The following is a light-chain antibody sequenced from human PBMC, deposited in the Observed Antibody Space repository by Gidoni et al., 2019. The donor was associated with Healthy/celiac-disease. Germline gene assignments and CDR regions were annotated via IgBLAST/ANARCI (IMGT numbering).Light chain of an antibody. Sequence: QSALTQPRSVSGSPGQPVTISCTGTSSDVGGYNYVSWYPQHPGKAPKLMIYDVSKRPSGVPDRFSGSKSGNTASLTISGLQAEDEADYYCCSYAGSYTLVFGGGTKLTVL. CDR2: DVS. CDR1: SSDVGGYNY. CDR3: CSYAGSYTLV. J-gene: IGLJ2*01. V-gene: IGLV2-11*01.